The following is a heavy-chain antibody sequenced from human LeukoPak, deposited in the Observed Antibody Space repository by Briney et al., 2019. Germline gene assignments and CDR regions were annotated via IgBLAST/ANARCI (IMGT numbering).Heavy chain of an antibody. J-gene: IGHJ4*02. CDR2: IHTNPGNP. CDR3: ARDYYFDF. Sequence: ASVKVSYKPSGYTFTSYSMNGVRQAAGQGGQYMRWIHTNPGNPTYPQRFPRRFVFSLDTSVSTAYLQISSLKGEVTAVYYCARDYYFDFWGQGPVVSVSS. CDR1: GYTFTSYS. V-gene: IGHV7-4-1*02.